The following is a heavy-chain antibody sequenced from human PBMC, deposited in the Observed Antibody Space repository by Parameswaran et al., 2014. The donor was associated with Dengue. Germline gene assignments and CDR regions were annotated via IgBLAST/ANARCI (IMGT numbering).Heavy chain of an antibody. Sequence: WVRQAPGQGLEWMGWISPHYDRTKYAQKVQGRVTMTTDTSTSTAYLELRSLRTDDTAIYYCARDYCITGVCNAGDYYFDYWGQGTQVTVSS. V-gene: IGHV1-18*01. CDR3: ARDYCITGVCNAGDYYFDY. CDR2: ISPHYDRT. J-gene: IGHJ4*02. D-gene: IGHD2-8*01.